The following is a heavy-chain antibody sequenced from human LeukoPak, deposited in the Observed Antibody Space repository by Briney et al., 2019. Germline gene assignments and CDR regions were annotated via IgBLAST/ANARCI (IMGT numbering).Heavy chain of an antibody. V-gene: IGHV1-46*01. Sequence: ASVKVSCKASGYTFTSYYMHRVRQSPGQGLEWMGIINPSGGSTSYAQKFQGRVTMTRDTSTSTVYMELSSLRSEDTAVYYCASLFSSGPLGGTWGQGTLVTVSS. CDR3: ASLFSSGPLGGT. CDR1: GYTFTSYY. CDR2: INPSGGST. J-gene: IGHJ5*02. D-gene: IGHD3-22*01.